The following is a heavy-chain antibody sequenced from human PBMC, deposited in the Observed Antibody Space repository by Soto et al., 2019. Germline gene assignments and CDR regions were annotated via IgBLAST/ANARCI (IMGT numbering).Heavy chain of an antibody. V-gene: IGHV3-48*01. CDR1: GFTFSSYS. D-gene: IGHD6-19*01. Sequence: GGSLRLSCAASGFTFSSYSMNWVRQAPGKGLEWVSYISSRSTTIYYADSVKGRFTISRDNARNSLYLQMNSLRVEDTAVYYCTRDPDSCGSGGADYWGQGTLVTVSS. J-gene: IGHJ4*02. CDR3: TRDPDSCGSGGADY. CDR2: ISSRSTTI.